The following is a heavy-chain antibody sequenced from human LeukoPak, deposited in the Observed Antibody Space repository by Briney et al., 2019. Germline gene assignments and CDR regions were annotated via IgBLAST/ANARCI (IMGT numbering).Heavy chain of an antibody. J-gene: IGHJ4*02. CDR1: GDSVSSGY. V-gene: IGHV4-4*09. D-gene: IGHD2-15*01. CDR3: AGRGHRYSRD. Sequence: SETLSLSCTVSGDSVSSGYWTWIRQSPGKGLEWIGYISDSGITDYNPSLKSRLTISVDTSNNKFSLNLHSVTAADTAVYYCAGRGHRYSRDWGQGTLVTVSS. CDR2: ISDSGIT.